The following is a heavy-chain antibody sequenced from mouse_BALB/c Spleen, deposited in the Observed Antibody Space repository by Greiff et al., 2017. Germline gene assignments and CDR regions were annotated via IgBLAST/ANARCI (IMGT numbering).Heavy chain of an antibody. V-gene: IGHV5-4*02. CDR3: ARETYDYDANYYAMDD. CDR1: GFTFSDYY. D-gene: IGHD2-4*01. CDR2: LSDGGSYT. J-gene: IGHJ4*01. Sequence: EVQGVESGGGLVKPGGSLKLSCAASGFTFSDYYMSWVRQTPEKRLAWVATLSDGGSYTYYPDSVKGRFTISRYNAKNNLYLQMISLKSEDTAMYYCARETYDYDANYYAMDDWGQGTSVTVSS.